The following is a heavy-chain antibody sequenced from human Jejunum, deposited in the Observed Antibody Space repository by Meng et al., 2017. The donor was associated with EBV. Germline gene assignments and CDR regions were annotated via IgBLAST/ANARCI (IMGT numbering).Heavy chain of an antibody. CDR3: ARHRDVDYHLHY. CDR1: GFTVSSDY. D-gene: IGHD4-17*01. CDR2: ISTGGSI. J-gene: IGHJ4*02. Sequence: VWLVEAGGGLVEPGGSLRLACAASGFTVSSDYMSWVRQAPGKGLEWVSVISTGGSIFYADSVKGRFTISRDNSKNTLYLQMNSLGAEDTAVYYCARHRDVDYHLHYWGQGSLVTVFS. V-gene: IGHV3-66*04.